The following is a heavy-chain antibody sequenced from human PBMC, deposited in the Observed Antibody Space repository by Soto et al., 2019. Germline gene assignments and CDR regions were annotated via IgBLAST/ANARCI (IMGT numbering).Heavy chain of an antibody. CDR2: ISGSGGST. CDR1: GFTFSSYA. D-gene: IGHD2-2*01. Sequence: GGSLRLSCAASGFTFSSYAMSWVRQAPGKGLEWVSAISGSGGSTYYADSVKGRFTISRDNSKNTLYLQMNSLRAEDTAVYYCAKSAGVARRAISKYYYMDVWGKGTTVTVSS. CDR3: AKSAGVARRAISKYYYMDV. J-gene: IGHJ6*03. V-gene: IGHV3-23*01.